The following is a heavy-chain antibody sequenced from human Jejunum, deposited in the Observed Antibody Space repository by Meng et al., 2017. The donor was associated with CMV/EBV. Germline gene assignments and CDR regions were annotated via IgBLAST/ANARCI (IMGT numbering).Heavy chain of an antibody. CDR2: ISSSSRYI. CDR1: GFTFTDYY. J-gene: IGHJ4*02. D-gene: IGHD5-12*01. CDR3: ARGYTGYDSYYFDS. Sequence: QWHLVESGGGLFKPGGSLRLSCVASGFTFTDYYINWIRQAPGEGLEWLSYISSSSRYINYADSVKGRFTISRDNAKNSLYLQMDSLRAEDTAVYYCARGYTGYDSYYFDSWGQGTLVTVSS. V-gene: IGHV3-11*05.